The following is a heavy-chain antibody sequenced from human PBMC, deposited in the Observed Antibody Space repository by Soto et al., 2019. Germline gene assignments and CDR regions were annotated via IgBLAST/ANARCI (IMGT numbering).Heavy chain of an antibody. CDR3: ERDFYFIRNGCIDVFDI. Sequence: GASVKVSCKASGYTFTNYGISWVRQAPGQGLEWMGWIGAYNGYTSYAEKVQGRVTMTTDTSTSTAYMELRSLRSDDTAVYYCERDFYFIRNGCIDVFDIWGQGTLVTVSS. CDR1: GYTFTNYG. V-gene: IGHV1-18*01. CDR2: IGAYNGYT. D-gene: IGHD1-1*01. J-gene: IGHJ3*02.